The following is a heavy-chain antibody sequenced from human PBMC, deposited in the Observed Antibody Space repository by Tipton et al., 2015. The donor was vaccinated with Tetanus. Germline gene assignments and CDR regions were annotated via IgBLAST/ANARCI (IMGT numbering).Heavy chain of an antibody. Sequence: QVQLVQSGPEVKKPGASVKVSCKAYGYAFASYDLNWVRQASGQGLEWLGYMNPKTGPAGYAQKFQGIVTMTSDISSSTAYMELRNLRSDDTAVYYCARGNRGSSWYLWGQGTLLTVSS. D-gene: IGHD6-13*01. CDR1: GYAFASYD. CDR3: ARGNRGSSWYL. V-gene: IGHV1-8*01. CDR2: MNPKTGPA. J-gene: IGHJ4*02.